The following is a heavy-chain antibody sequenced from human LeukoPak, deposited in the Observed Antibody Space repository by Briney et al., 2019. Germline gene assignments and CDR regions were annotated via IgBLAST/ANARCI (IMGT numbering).Heavy chain of an antibody. CDR2: FDPEDGET. Sequence: GASVKVSCKVSVYTLTELSMQWVRQAAGKGPEWMGGFDPEDGETIYAHKFQGRVTMTEDTSTDTAYMELSSLISEDTAVYYCAGYYGPYFDPWGQGTLVTVSS. J-gene: IGHJ5*02. CDR3: AGYYGPYFDP. D-gene: IGHD3-10*01. CDR1: VYTLTELS. V-gene: IGHV1-24*01.